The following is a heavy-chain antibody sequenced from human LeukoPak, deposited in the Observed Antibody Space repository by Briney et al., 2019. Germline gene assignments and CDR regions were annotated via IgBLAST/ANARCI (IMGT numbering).Heavy chain of an antibody. V-gene: IGHV3-48*03. CDR1: GLTFSSHE. D-gene: IGHD2-15*01. CDR2: ISRSGSTI. J-gene: IGHJ3*02. Sequence: GGSLRLSCAASGLTFSSHEMNWVRQAPGKGLEWVSYISRSGSTIYYAHSVKGRFTISRDNAKNSLDLQMNSLRAEDTALYYCARGAVVVAATDDAFEIWGQGTMVTVSS. CDR3: ARGAVVVAATDDAFEI.